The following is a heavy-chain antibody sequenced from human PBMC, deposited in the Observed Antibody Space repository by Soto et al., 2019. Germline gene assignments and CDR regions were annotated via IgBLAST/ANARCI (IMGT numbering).Heavy chain of an antibody. CDR1: GFTFSSYE. CDR2: ISSSGSTI. J-gene: IGHJ6*02. CDR3: ARGGRSGSYYTHYYYGMDV. D-gene: IGHD3-10*01. V-gene: IGHV3-48*03. Sequence: PGGSLRLSCAASGFTFSSYEMNWVRQAPGKGLELVSYISSSGSTIYYADSVKGRFTISGDNAKNSLYLQMNSLRAEDAAVYYCARGGRSGSYYTHYYYGMDVWGQGTKVTVSS.